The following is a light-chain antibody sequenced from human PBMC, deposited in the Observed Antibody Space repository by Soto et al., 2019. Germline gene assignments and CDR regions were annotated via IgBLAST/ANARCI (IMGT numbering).Light chain of an antibody. Sequence: QSALTQPASVSGSPGQSITISCTGTSSDIGAYDYVSWFQQYSGKAPTLIIYEVRFRPSGVSSRFSGSKSGNTASLTISGLQTEDEADYYCGSYASATLIFGGGTMLTVL. J-gene: IGLJ2*01. CDR2: EVR. V-gene: IGLV2-14*03. CDR3: GSYASATLI. CDR1: SSDIGAYDY.